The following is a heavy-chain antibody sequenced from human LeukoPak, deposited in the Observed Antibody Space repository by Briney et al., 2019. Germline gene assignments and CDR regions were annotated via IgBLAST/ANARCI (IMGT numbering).Heavy chain of an antibody. CDR2: IKTDGRDT. Sequence: PGGSLRLSCAASGFTFSDYWMHWVRQAPGKGLVWVSRIKTDGRDTNYADSVKGRFTISRDNAKNTVYLQMNSLRAEDAAVYYCARDVVAKDAFDIWGQGTMVTVSS. V-gene: IGHV3-74*01. D-gene: IGHD5-12*01. CDR3: ARDVVAKDAFDI. CDR1: GFTFSDYW. J-gene: IGHJ3*02.